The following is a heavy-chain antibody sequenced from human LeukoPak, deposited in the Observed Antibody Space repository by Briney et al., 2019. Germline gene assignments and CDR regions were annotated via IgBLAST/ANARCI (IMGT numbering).Heavy chain of an antibody. CDR1: GFTFDDYG. J-gene: IGHJ6*03. D-gene: IGHD4-11*01. V-gene: IGHV3-20*01. CDR2: INWNGGST. Sequence: GGSLRLSCAASGFTFDDYGMSWVRQAPGKGLEWVSGINWNGGSTGYADSVKGRFTISRDNAKNSLYLQMNSLRAEDTALYHCARAEDYLWNYYYYYMDVWGKGTTVTISS. CDR3: ARAEDYLWNYYYYYMDV.